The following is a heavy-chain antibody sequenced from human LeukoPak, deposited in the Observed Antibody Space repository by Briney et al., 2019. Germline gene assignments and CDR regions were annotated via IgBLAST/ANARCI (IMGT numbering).Heavy chain of an antibody. CDR3: ARLRVQNYGGNWGFDY. V-gene: IGHV4-38-2*02. J-gene: IGHJ4*02. CDR2: IYHSGST. D-gene: IGHD4-23*01. CDR1: GYSINSISSTYY. Sequence: SETLSLTCTVSGYSINSISSTYYWGWVRQSPGKGLEWIGSIYHSGSTYYNPSLQSRVTISIDTSKNQFSLKLSSVTAADTAVYYCARLRVQNYGGNWGFDYWGQGTLVTVSS.